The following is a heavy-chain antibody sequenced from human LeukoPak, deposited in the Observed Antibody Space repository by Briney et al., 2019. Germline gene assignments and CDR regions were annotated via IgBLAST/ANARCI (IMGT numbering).Heavy chain of an antibody. CDR3: ARDRYNWNYGDYYYYMDV. CDR2: IYSGGST. D-gene: IGHD1-7*01. Sequence: PGGSLRLSCAASGFTVSSNYMSWVRQAPGRGLEWVSVIYSGGSTYYADSVKGRFTISRDNSKNTLYLQMNSLRAEDTAVYYCARDRYNWNYGDYYYYMDVWGKGTTVTVSS. V-gene: IGHV3-53*01. CDR1: GFTVSSNY. J-gene: IGHJ6*03.